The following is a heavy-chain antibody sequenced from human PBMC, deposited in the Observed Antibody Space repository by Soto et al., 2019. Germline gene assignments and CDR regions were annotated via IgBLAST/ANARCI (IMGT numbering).Heavy chain of an antibody. D-gene: IGHD6-19*01. J-gene: IGHJ4*02. CDR1: GGPISSSNW. Sequence: TSETLSLTCAVSGGPISSSNWWSWVRQPPGKGLEWIGEIYHSGSTNYNPSLKSRVTISVDKSKNQFSLKLSSVTAADTAVYYCARERVAVAGSVIDYWGQGTLVTVSS. V-gene: IGHV4-4*02. CDR3: ARERVAVAGSVIDY. CDR2: IYHSGST.